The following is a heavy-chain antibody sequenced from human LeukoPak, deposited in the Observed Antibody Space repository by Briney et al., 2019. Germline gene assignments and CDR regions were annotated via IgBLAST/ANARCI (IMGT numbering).Heavy chain of an antibody. CDR2: IYYSGST. D-gene: IGHD5-24*01. Sequence: SETLSLPCTVSGGSISSSSYYWGWVRQPPRKGLGWVGYIYYSGSTNYNPSLKSRVTISVDTSKNQFSLKLSSVTAADTAVYYCARPRWLQGYFDYWGQGTLVTVSS. J-gene: IGHJ4*02. CDR3: ARPRWLQGYFDY. CDR1: GGSISSSSYY. V-gene: IGHV4-61*05.